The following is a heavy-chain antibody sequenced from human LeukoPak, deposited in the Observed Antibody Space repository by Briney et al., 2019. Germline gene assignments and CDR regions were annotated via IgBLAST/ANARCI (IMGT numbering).Heavy chain of an antibody. V-gene: IGHV4-59*01. CDR2: IYYSGST. CDR3: ARSQARTDFDY. CDR1: GGSISTYY. J-gene: IGHJ4*02. Sequence: SGTLSLTCTVSGGSISTYYWSWIRQPPGKGLEWIGYIYYSGSTNYNPSLKSRVTISKDTSKNQFSLKLSSVTAADTAVYYCARSQARTDFDYWGQGTLVTVSS.